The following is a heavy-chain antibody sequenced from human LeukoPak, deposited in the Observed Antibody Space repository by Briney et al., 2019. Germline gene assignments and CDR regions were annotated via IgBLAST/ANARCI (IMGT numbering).Heavy chain of an antibody. CDR3: TKRVKYGGTWDHFAD. J-gene: IGHJ4*02. Sequence: GGSLRLSCAASGFTFDNYRMSWVRQAPGKGLEWVSTVNADGGNTYYADSVKGRFTISRDNSKSTLILQMSSLRVEDTALYYCTKRVKYGGTWDHFADWGQGTLVTVSS. CDR1: GFTFDNYR. D-gene: IGHD1-26*01. CDR2: VNADGGNT. V-gene: IGHV3-23*01.